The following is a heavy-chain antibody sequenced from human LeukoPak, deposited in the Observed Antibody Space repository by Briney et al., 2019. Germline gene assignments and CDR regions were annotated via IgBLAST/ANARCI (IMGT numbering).Heavy chain of an antibody. J-gene: IGHJ4*02. CDR1: GYIFTGYF. D-gene: IGHD3-10*01. V-gene: IGHV1-2*02. Sequence: ASVKVSCKASGYIFTGYFMHWVGQAPGQGVGWMGRINPNSGGTNYAQKFQGRDTMTRDTSISTAYMELSSLRSDDTAVYYCARVVHSGGDYWGQGTLVTVSS. CDR3: ARVVHSGGDY. CDR2: INPNSGGT.